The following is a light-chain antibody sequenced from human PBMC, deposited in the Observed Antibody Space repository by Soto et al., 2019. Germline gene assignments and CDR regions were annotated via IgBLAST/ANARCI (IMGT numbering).Light chain of an antibody. J-gene: IGLJ2*01. V-gene: IGLV1-44*01. Sequence: QSVLTQSPSASGTPGQRVVISCSGSTSNIGSNTVSWYQQFPGTAPKLLIYSDDQRPSWVPGRFSASKSGASASLAISGLQSEYEALYYCASWDNSLNVVFGGGTKLTVL. CDR2: SDD. CDR1: TSNIGSNT. CDR3: ASWDNSLNVV.